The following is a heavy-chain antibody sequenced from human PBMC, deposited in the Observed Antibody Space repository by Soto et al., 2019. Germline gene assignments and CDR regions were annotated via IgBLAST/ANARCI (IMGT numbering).Heavy chain of an antibody. CDR1: GFTFSSFA. CDR2: ISYDGSNK. CDR3: ARAYDSSMNYFDY. V-gene: IGHV3-30-3*01. J-gene: IGHJ4*02. Sequence: QVQLVESGGGVVQPGRSLRLSCAASGFTFSSFAIHWVRQAPGKGLEWVSRISYDGSNKYYADSVKGRFTISRDNSKNTLYLQRNSLRAEDTAVYYCARAYDSSMNYFDYWGQGTLVTVSS. D-gene: IGHD3-22*01.